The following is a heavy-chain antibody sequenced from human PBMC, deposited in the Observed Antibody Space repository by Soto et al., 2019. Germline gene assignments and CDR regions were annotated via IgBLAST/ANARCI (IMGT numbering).Heavy chain of an antibody. J-gene: IGHJ4*02. Sequence: QVQLVESGGGVVQPGRSLRLSCAASGFTFSSYSMHWVRQAPGKGLEWVAVISYDGSNKYYADSVKGRFTISRDNSKNTLYLQMNSLRAEDTAVYYCAKNLDYVDYWGQGTLVTVSS. D-gene: IGHD3-16*01. CDR3: AKNLDYVDY. V-gene: IGHV3-30*18. CDR1: GFTFSSYS. CDR2: ISYDGSNK.